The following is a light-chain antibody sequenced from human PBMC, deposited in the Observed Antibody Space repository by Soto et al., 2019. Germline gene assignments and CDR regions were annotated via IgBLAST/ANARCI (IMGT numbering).Light chain of an antibody. Sequence: QSALTQPRSVSGSPGQSVTISCTGTSNDVGGYNFVSWYQQHPGKVPKLFIYDVNRRPSGVTDRCSGSKSGNTASLTISGLQAEDEADYYCSSYAGSYTLVFGGGTKLTVL. CDR3: SSYAGSYTLV. CDR1: SNDVGGYNF. V-gene: IGLV2-11*01. J-gene: IGLJ2*01. CDR2: DVN.